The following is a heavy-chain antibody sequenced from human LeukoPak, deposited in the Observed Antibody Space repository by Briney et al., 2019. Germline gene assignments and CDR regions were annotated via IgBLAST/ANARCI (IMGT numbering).Heavy chain of an antibody. CDR1: GGSISNYY. J-gene: IGHJ5*01. Sequence: PETLSLTCTVSGGSISNYYWSWIRQPPGKGLEWIGYIHYTGSTHYNPSLKSRISMSVDTSKRQFSLNLMSVTGADTAIYYCARDKVTVTGNWFDSWGQGTLVAVSS. D-gene: IGHD4-17*01. CDR3: ARDKVTVTGNWFDS. V-gene: IGHV4-59*12. CDR2: IHYTGST.